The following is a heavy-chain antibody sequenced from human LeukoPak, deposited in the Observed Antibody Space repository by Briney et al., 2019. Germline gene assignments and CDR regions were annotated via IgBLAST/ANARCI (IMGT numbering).Heavy chain of an antibody. CDR2: IYHSGST. CDR3: ARFRIAVAGTGGYFDY. D-gene: IGHD6-19*01. J-gene: IGHJ4*02. Sequence: SETLSLTCAVSGGSISSRNWWSWVRQPPGKGLEWIGEIYHSGSTNYNPSLKSRVTISVDKSKNQSSLKLSSVTAADTAVYYCARFRIAVAGTGGYFDYWGQGTLVTVSS. CDR1: GGSISSRNW. V-gene: IGHV4-4*02.